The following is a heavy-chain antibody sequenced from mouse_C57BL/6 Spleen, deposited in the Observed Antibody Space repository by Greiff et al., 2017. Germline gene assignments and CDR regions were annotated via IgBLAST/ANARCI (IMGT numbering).Heavy chain of an antibody. CDR3: ARGGYFDV. J-gene: IGHJ1*03. CDR2: ISYDGSN. Sequence: EVQLQGSGPGLVKPSQSLSLTCSVTGYSITRGYYWNWIRQFPGNKLEWMGYISYDGSNNYNPSLQNRISITRDTSKNQFFLKLNSVTTEDTATYYCARGGYFDVWGTGTTVTVSS. CDR1: GYSITRGYY. V-gene: IGHV3-6*01.